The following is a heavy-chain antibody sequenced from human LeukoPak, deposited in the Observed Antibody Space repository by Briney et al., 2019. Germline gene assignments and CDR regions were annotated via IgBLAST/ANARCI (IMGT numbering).Heavy chain of an antibody. V-gene: IGHV4-39*01. Sequence: PSETLSLTCTVSGGSISSSSYYWGWIRQPPGKGLEWIGSIYYSGSTYYNPSLKSRVTISVDTSKNQFSLKLSSVTAADTAAYYCARLCSSTSCYGDLYYYYGMDVWGQGTTVTVSS. CDR3: ARLCSSTSCYGDLYYYYGMDV. CDR2: IYYSGST. D-gene: IGHD2-2*01. J-gene: IGHJ6*02. CDR1: GGSISSSSYY.